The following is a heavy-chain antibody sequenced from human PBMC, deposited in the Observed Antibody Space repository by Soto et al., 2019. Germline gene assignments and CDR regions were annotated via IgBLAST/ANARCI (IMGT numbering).Heavy chain of an antibody. J-gene: IGHJ4*02. V-gene: IGHV4-30-2*01. CDR2: IHQTGIT. CDR1: GGSISSGGYS. CDR3: ARDRKQSNYFDY. Sequence: QLQLQESGSGLVKPSQTLSLTCAVSGGSISSGGYSWSWIRLPPGKGLEWIGYIHQTGITSYNPSLKSRVTISLDRSNNQFSLNLSSVTAADTAVYFCARDRKQSNYFDYWGQGTLVTVSS.